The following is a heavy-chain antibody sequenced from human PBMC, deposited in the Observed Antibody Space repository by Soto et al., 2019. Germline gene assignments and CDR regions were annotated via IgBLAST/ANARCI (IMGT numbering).Heavy chain of an antibody. CDR3: VRDVGFHFDH. J-gene: IGHJ4*02. V-gene: IGHV6-1*01. D-gene: IGHD1-26*01. Sequence: PSQTLSLTCAISGDSVFSNTAAWNWIRQSPSRGLEWLGRTYYRSKWYNDYAVTVKSRIAINPDTSKNQFSLHLNSVTPDDTALYYCVRDVGFHFDHWGQGPQVTVSS. CDR2: TYYRSKWYN. CDR1: GDSVFSNTAA.